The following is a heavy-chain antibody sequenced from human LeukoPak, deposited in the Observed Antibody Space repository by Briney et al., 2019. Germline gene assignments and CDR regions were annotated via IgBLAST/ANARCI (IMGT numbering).Heavy chain of an antibody. CDR1: GIVFSNTA. CDR2: ISGGGERT. Sequence: QPGGSLRLSCAASGIVFSNTAMNWARQSPGRGLEWVSAISGGGERTFYADSVKGRFTISRDNSKNMVYLQMNSLRADDTAIYYCGKDGGQYSSGPKFDPRGQGALVTVSS. J-gene: IGHJ5*02. D-gene: IGHD6-19*01. V-gene: IGHV3-23*01. CDR3: GKDGGQYSSGPKFDP.